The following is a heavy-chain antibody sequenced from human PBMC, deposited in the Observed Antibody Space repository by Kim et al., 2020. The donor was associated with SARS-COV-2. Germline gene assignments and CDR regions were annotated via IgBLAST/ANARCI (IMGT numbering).Heavy chain of an antibody. D-gene: IGHD3-3*01. CDR3: ARDSITIFGVVDDAFDI. Sequence: VKGRFTISRDNSKNTLYLQMNSLRAEDTAVYYCARDSITIFGVVDDAFDIWGQGTMVTVSS. V-gene: IGHV3-30*01. J-gene: IGHJ3*02.